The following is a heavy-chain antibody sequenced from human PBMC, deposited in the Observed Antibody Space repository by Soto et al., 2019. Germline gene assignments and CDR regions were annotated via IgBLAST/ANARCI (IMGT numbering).Heavy chain of an antibody. J-gene: IGHJ3*02. Sequence: SETLSLTCTVSGGSISSGGYYWSWIRQHPGKGLEWIGYIYYSGSTYYNPSLKSRVTISVDTSKNQFSLKLSSVTAADTAVYYCARRFGPYYYAFDIWGQGTMVTVPS. CDR2: IYYSGST. D-gene: IGHD3-10*01. V-gene: IGHV4-31*03. CDR1: GGSISSGGYY. CDR3: ARRFGPYYYAFDI.